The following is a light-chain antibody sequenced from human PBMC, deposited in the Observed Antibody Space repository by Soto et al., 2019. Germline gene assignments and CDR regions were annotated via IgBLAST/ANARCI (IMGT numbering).Light chain of an antibody. J-gene: IGLJ2*01. Sequence: QSVLTQPPSASGTPGQRVTISCSGSSSNIGSETVNWYQQLPGMAPKLLIYSDNQRPSGVPDRFSGSKSGTSASLAISGLQPDDEADYYCAAWDGSLNGALFGGGTKVTVL. CDR1: SSNIGSET. CDR3: AAWDGSLNGAL. CDR2: SDN. V-gene: IGLV1-44*01.